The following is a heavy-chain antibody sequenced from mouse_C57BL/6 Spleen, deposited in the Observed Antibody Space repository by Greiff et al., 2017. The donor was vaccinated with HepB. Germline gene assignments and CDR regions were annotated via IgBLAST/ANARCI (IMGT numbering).Heavy chain of an antibody. CDR3: AREQGGPDY. V-gene: IGHV1-59*01. CDR2: IDPSDSYT. Sequence: VQLQQSGAELVRPGTSVKLSCQASGYTFPSYWMHWVKQRPGQGLEWIGVIDPSDSYTNYNQKFKGKATWTVDTSSSTAYMQLSSLTSEDSAVYYCAREQGGPDYWGQGTTLTVSS. J-gene: IGHJ2*01. D-gene: IGHD3-3*01. CDR1: GYTFPSYW.